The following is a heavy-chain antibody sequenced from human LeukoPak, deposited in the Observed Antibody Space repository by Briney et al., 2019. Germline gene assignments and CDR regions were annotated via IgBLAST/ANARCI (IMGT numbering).Heavy chain of an antibody. CDR1: GFTFSSYS. V-gene: IGHV3-48*01. D-gene: IGHD1-26*01. J-gene: IGHJ3*02. Sequence: GGSLRLSCAASGFTFSSYSMNWVRQAPGKGLEWVSYISSSSSTIYYADSVKGRFTISRDNAKNSLYLQMNSLRAEDTAVYYCARGLNSGSYRDAFDIWGQGTMVTVSS. CDR2: ISSSSSTI. CDR3: ARGLNSGSYRDAFDI.